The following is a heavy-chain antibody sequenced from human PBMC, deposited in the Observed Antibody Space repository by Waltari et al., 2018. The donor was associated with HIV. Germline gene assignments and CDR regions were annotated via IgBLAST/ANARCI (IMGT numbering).Heavy chain of an antibody. D-gene: IGHD2-15*01. CDR3: TSFDCSGGSCYSDY. Sequence: EVQLVESGGGLVKPGRSLRLSCTASGFTFGDYAMSWFRQAPGKGLEWVGFIRSKAYGGTTEYAASVKGRFTISRDDSKSIAYLQMNSLKTEDTAVYYCTSFDCSGGSCYSDYWGQGTLVTVSS. V-gene: IGHV3-49*05. CDR1: GFTFGDYA. J-gene: IGHJ4*02. CDR2: IRSKAYGGTT.